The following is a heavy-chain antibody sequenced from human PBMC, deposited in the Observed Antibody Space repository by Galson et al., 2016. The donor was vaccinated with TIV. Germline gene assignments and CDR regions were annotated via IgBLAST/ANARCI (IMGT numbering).Heavy chain of an antibody. CDR3: ARDRYGGYDSDWYFDL. Sequence: SLRLSCAASGFTFSSYAMTWVRQAPGKGLEWVSAIRTSTISGGTSYIYYADSAKGRFTISRDNPKNSLNLQMDSLRAEDTAVYYCARDRYGGYDSDWYFDLWGRGTLVTVSA. J-gene: IGHJ2*01. D-gene: IGHD5-12*01. CDR1: GFTFSSYA. CDR2: IRTSTISGGTSYI. V-gene: IGHV3-21*01.